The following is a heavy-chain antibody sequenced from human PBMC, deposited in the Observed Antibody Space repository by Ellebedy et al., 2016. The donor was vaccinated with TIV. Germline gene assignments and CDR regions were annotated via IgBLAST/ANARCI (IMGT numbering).Heavy chain of an antibody. V-gene: IGHV4-59*01. D-gene: IGHD6-19*01. CDR1: GDSISGYY. Sequence: MPSETLSLTCTVSGDSISGYYWSWIRQPPGKGLEWICYIYSSGSGEYNPSLKSRVTMSVETSRGQFSLRLNSVTAADTAVYYCARSGGWYTPYDYWGQGTLVTVSS. CDR3: ARSGGWYTPYDY. CDR2: IYSSGSG. J-gene: IGHJ4*02.